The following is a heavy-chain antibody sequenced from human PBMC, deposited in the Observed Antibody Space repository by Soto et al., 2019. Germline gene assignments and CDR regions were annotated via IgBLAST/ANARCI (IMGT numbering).Heavy chain of an antibody. CDR3: ARHHDS. V-gene: IGHV4-34*01. CDR1: GGSFSDYS. J-gene: IGHJ4*02. CDR2: INHSGST. Sequence: PSETLSLTCAVYGGSFSDYSWTWIRQPPGKGLEWIGEINHSGSTYYNPSLKSRVTISVDTAKNQFSLKLSSVTAADTAVYYCARHHDSWGQGTLVTVSS.